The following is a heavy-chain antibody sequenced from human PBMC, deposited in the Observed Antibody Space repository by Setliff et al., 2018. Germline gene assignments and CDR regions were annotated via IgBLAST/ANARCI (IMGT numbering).Heavy chain of an antibody. D-gene: IGHD2-8*01. V-gene: IGHV1-18*01. CDR3: SRLVRFCTRTSCQRLSGGEF. CDR2: ISAHSGNA. Sequence: ASVKVSCKTSGYTFTDYGIAWVRQVPGQGLEWMGWISAHSGNAYYTPKLHGRVTLTTDTSTSTAYMELRSLGSDDTAVYYCSRLVRFCTRTSCQRLSGGEFWGQGTLVTVSS. CDR1: GYTFTDYG. J-gene: IGHJ4*02.